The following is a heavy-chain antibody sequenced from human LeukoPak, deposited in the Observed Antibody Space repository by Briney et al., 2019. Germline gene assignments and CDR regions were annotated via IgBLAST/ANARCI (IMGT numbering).Heavy chain of an antibody. J-gene: IGHJ6*03. D-gene: IGHD2-2*01. CDR2: TSSSSSYI. Sequence: GGSLRLSCAASGFTFSSYSMNWVRQAPGKGLEWVSSTSSSSSYIYYADSVKGRFTISRDNAKNSLYLQMNSLRAEDTAVYYCERGCSSTSCYGHYMDVWGKGTTVTVS. CDR1: GFTFSSYS. CDR3: ERGCSSTSCYGHYMDV. V-gene: IGHV3-21*01.